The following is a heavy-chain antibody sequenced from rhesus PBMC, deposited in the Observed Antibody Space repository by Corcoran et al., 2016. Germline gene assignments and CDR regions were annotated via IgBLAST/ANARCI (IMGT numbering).Heavy chain of an antibody. CDR3: ARQGIAAAGFFDY. D-gene: IGHD6-25*01. CDR2: IYGSGRST. V-gene: IGHV4S11*01. J-gene: IGHJ4*01. CDR1: GGSISSIY. Sequence: QVQLQESGPGLVKPLETLSLTCAVSGGSISSIYWSWIRQAPGKGLEWIGYIYGSGRSTNYNPSLKSRVTLSVDTSKNQLSLKLSSVTAADTAVYYCARQGIAAAGFFDYWGQGVLVTVSS.